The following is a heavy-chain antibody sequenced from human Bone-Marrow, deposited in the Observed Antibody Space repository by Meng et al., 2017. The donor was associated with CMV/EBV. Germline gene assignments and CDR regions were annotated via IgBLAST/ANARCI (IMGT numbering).Heavy chain of an antibody. D-gene: IGHD5-12*01. V-gene: IGHV3-30*02. CDR3: AKRDYSGYDYGGDAFAI. CDR1: GFTFSSYG. CDR2: IRYDGSNK. J-gene: IGHJ3*02. Sequence: GESLKISCVASGFTFSSYGMHWVRQAPGKGLEWVAFIRYDGSNKYYADSVKGRFTISRDNSKTTLYLPMNSLRAEDTAVYYCAKRDYSGYDYGGDAFAIWGQGTMVTVSS.